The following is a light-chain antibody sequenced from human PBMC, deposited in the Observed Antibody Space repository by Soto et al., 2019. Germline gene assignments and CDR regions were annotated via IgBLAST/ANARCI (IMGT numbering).Light chain of an antibody. J-gene: IGKJ1*01. CDR1: QTVLYSSNNKNH. CDR2: WAS. Sequence: MTRSPGWVSVYMSEGATFFRKYSQTVLYSSNNKNHLAWYQQRPGQPPKLLFSWASTRESGVPDRFSSSGSGTDFSLCGVGLQAEAVLLYQCYHHHATPATWGQGTKVDIK. CDR3: YHHHATPAT. V-gene: IGKV4-1*01.